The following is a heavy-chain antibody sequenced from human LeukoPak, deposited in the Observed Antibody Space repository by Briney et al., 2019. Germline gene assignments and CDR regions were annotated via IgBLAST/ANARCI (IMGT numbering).Heavy chain of an antibody. Sequence: GGSLSLYCAASGFTFSNAWMTWLRQAQGKELEWVSTISGSGDSTYNADSVKGRFTISRDNSKNTLYLQMNSLRAEDTAVYYCAKSNGYGLVDIWGQGTMVTVSS. CDR2: ISGSGDST. CDR1: GFTFSNAW. V-gene: IGHV3-23*01. J-gene: IGHJ3*02. D-gene: IGHD3-10*01. CDR3: AKSNGYGLVDI.